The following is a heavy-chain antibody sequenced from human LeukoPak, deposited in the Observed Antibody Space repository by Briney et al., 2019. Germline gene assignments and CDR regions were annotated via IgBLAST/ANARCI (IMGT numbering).Heavy chain of an antibody. CDR2: INPNSGGT. D-gene: IGHD3-9*01. Sequence: ASVKVSSKASGYSLTGYYMHWVRQAPGQGLEWMGWINPNSGGTNYAQKFQGRVTMTRDTSISTAYMELSRLRSDDTAVYYCATYYDILTGYFVDGAFDIWGEGAIVTVSS. CDR3: ATYYDILTGYFVDGAFDI. CDR1: GYSLTGYY. V-gene: IGHV1-2*02. J-gene: IGHJ3*02.